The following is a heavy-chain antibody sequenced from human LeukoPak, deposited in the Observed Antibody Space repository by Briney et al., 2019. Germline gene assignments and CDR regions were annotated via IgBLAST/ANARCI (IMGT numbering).Heavy chain of an antibody. CDR1: GYTFTSYG. D-gene: IGHD1-26*01. J-gene: IGHJ5*02. Sequence: VASVKVSCKASGYTFTSYGISWVRQAPGQGLEWMGWISAYNGNTNYAQKLQGRVTVTADKSTSTAYMELSSLRSEDTAVYYCARDSGSTGWFDPWGQGTLVTVSS. V-gene: IGHV1-18*01. CDR3: ARDSGSTGWFDP. CDR2: ISAYNGNT.